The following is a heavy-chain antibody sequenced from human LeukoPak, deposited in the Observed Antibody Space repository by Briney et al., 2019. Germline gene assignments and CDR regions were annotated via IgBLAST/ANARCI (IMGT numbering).Heavy chain of an antibody. D-gene: IGHD3-10*01. CDR2: IYYSGST. J-gene: IGHJ4*02. CDR3: ARVRDLLWFGELRSPYLDY. Sequence: PSETLSLTCTVSGGSISSNSYYWSWIRQPPGKGLEWIGYIYYSGSTNYNPSLKSRVTISVDTSKNQFSLKLSSVTAADTAVYYCARVRDLLWFGELRSPYLDYWGQGTLVTVSS. V-gene: IGHV4-61*01. CDR1: GGSISSNSYY.